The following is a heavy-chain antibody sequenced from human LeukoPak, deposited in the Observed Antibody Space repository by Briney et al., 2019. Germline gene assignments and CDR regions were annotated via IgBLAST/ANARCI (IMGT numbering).Heavy chain of an antibody. CDR3: ASHPHTRGFKEDAAYDF. D-gene: IGHD2-2*01. V-gene: IGHV4-39*02. CDR2: ISYSGIT. J-gene: IGHJ3*01. Sequence: PSETLSLTCTVSGGSISSNTYYWGWIRQPPGKGLEWIGSISYSGITSYNPSLKSRVTISVDTSKNHFSLRLNSVTAADTAVYYCASHPHTRGFKEDAAYDFWGQGSMVTVSS. CDR1: GGSISSNTYY.